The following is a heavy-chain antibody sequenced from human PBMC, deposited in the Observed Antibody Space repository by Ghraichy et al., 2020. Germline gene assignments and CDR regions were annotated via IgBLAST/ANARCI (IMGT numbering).Heavy chain of an antibody. Sequence: SETLSLTCAVYGGSFSGYYWSWIRQPPGKGLEWIGEINHSGSTNYNPSLKSRVTISVDTSKNQFSLKLSSVTTADTAVYYCASSLTGDSVVVDYWGQGTLVTVSS. CDR1: GGSFSGYY. CDR2: INHSGST. D-gene: IGHD7-27*01. CDR3: ASSLTGDSVVVDY. J-gene: IGHJ4*02. V-gene: IGHV4-34*01.